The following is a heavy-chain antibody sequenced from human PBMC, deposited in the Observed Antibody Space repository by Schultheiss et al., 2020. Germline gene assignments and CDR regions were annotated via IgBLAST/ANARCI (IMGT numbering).Heavy chain of an antibody. J-gene: IGHJ4*02. D-gene: IGHD5-12*01. CDR2: ISAYNGNT. CDR1: GYTFTSYG. Sequence: GESLKISCKASGYTFTSYGISWVRQAPGQGLEWMGWISAYNGNTNYAQKLQGRVTMTTDTSTSTAYMELRSLRSDDTAVYYCARDPHSGYDPLDYWGQGTLVTVSS. V-gene: IGHV1-18*01. CDR3: ARDPHSGYDPLDY.